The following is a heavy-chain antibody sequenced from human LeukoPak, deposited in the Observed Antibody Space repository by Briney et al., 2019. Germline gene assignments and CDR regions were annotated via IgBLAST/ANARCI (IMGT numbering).Heavy chain of an antibody. D-gene: IGHD1-26*01. V-gene: IGHV1-69*13. J-gene: IGHJ4*02. CDR3: ARDGIVGGTRGDY. CDR2: IIPIFGSA. Sequence: SVKVSCKASRGTFSSYTINWVRQAPGQGLEWMGGIIPIFGSANYAQKFQGRVTITADESTSTAYMELSSLRSEDTAVYYCARDGIVGGTRGDYWGQGTLVTVSS. CDR1: RGTFSSYT.